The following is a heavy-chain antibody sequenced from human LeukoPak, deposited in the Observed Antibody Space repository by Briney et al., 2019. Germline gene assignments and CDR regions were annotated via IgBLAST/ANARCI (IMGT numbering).Heavy chain of an antibody. V-gene: IGHV5-51*01. CDR1: GYSFTNYW. J-gene: IGHJ4*02. CDR3: TRRYGDYFDH. D-gene: IGHD4-17*01. CDR2: IYPGDSDT. Sequence: GDSLKISGKGFGYSFTNYWIGWVRQMPGKGLEWMGIIYPGDSDTRYNPSFQGQVTISADKSISTAYLQWSDLKASDTAMYYWTRRYGDYFDHWGQGTLVTVSS.